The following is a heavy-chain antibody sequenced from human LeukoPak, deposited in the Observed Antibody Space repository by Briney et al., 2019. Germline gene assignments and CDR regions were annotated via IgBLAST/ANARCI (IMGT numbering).Heavy chain of an antibody. D-gene: IGHD3-16*02. CDR1: GGSIRSYY. Sequence: SETLSLTCIVSGGSIRSYYWSWIRQPPGKGLEWIGYIYDSGTTNYNPSLKSRVTISLDTSKNQFSLKLSSVTAADTAVYYCARGRDDYVLGSYRQKNWYFDLWGRGTVVTVSS. J-gene: IGHJ2*01. V-gene: IGHV4-59*01. CDR3: ARGRDDYVLGSYRQKNWYFDL. CDR2: IYDSGTT.